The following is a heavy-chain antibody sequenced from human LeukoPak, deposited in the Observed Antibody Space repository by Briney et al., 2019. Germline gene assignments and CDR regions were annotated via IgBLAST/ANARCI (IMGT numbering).Heavy chain of an antibody. J-gene: IGHJ4*02. D-gene: IGHD2-2*01. V-gene: IGHV1-2*02. CDR3: ASYPRYSSTPPFDY. CDR1: GYTFTGYY. Sequence: GATVKVFCKASGYTFTGYYMHWVRQAPGQGLEWMGWINPNTGETNSAQKFQGRVTMTRDTTINTAYMELTRLTSDDTAVYYCASYPRYSSTPPFDYWGQGTLVTVSS. CDR2: INPNTGET.